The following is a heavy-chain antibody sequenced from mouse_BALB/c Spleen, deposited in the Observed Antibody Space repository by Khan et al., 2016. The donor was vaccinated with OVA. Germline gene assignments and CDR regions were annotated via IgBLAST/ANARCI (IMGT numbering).Heavy chain of an antibody. CDR1: GYTFTSYT. CDR3: VRDGAYHRNDGLFAY. D-gene: IGHD2-14*01. Sequence: QVQLQLSGAELARPGASVKMSCKASGYTFTSYTIHWIKERPGQGLEWIGNINPSNGYTNYNQKFKDKATLTTDKSSTTAYLQLSSLTSDDSAVYNCVRDGAYHRNDGLFAYWGQGTMVTVSA. V-gene: IGHV1-4*01. J-gene: IGHJ3*01. CDR2: INPSNGYT.